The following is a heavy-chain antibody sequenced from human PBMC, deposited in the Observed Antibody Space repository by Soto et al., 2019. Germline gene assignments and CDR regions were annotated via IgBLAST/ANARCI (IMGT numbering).Heavy chain of an antibody. D-gene: IGHD2-21*02. J-gene: IGHJ4*02. Sequence: EVQLLESGGGLVQPGGSLRLSCAASGFTFSSYAMSWVRQAPGKGLEWVSAISGSGGSTYYADSVKGRFTISRDKSKNTLYLQMNSLRAEETAVYYCAKELSYCDGDCYGVETYYFDFWGQGTLVTVSS. CDR1: GFTFSSYA. CDR3: AKELSYCDGDCYGVETYYFDF. CDR2: ISGSGGST. V-gene: IGHV3-23*01.